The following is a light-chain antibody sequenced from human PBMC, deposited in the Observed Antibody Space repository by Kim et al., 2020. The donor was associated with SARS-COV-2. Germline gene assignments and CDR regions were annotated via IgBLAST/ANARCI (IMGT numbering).Light chain of an antibody. V-gene: IGLV1-44*01. CDR2: SND. CDR1: SSNIARNT. J-gene: IGLJ3*02. Sequence: GQRVTISCSGSSSNIARNTANWYQQVPGTAPKVVIHSNDQRPSGVPDRFSGSQSGTSASLAITGLLSEDEADYYCAAWDDSLSDWVFGGGTKLTVL. CDR3: AAWDDSLSDWV.